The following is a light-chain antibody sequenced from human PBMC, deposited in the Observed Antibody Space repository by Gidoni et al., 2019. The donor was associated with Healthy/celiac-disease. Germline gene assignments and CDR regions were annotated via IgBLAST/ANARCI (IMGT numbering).Light chain of an antibody. CDR2: GAS. Sequence: EIVLTQSPGTLSLSPGERATLSCRASQSVSSSYLAWYQQKPGQAPRLLIYGASSRATGIPDRFSGSGSGTDFTLTISRLDPEDFAVYYCQQYGSSPVTFGHXTRLGI. V-gene: IGKV3-20*01. J-gene: IGKJ5*01. CDR3: QQYGSSPVT. CDR1: QSVSSSY.